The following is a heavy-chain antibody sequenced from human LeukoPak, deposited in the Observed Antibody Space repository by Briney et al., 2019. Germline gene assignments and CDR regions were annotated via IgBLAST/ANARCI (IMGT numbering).Heavy chain of an antibody. V-gene: IGHV1-3*01. J-gene: IGHJ6*02. CDR2: INAGNGNT. CDR3: ARSVGRLRVGELSPYYYGMDV. CDR1: GYTFTNYA. D-gene: IGHD3-16*02. Sequence: ASVKVSCMASGYTFTNYAMHWVRQAPGQRLEWMGWINAGNGNTKYSQKFQGRVTITRDTSASTAYMELSSLRSEDTAVYYCARSVGRLRVGELSPYYYGMDVWGQGTTVTVSS.